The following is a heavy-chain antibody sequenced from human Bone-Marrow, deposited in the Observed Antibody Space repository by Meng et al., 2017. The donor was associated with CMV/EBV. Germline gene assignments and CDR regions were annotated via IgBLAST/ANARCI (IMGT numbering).Heavy chain of an antibody. CDR2: MNPNSGNT. Sequence: ASVKVSCKASGYTFTSYDINWVRQATGQGLEWMGWMNPNSGNTGYAQKFQGRVTITRNTSISTAYMELSSLRSEDTAVYYCARDIVVVPAAIWGYYYYGMDVWGQGTTVTVSS. CDR3: ARDIVVVPAAIWGYYYYGMDV. J-gene: IGHJ6*02. V-gene: IGHV1-8*03. D-gene: IGHD2-2*01. CDR1: GYTFTSYD.